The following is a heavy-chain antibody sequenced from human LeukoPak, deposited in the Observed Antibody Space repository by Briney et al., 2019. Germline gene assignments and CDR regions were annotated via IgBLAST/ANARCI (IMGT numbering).Heavy chain of an antibody. J-gene: IGHJ4*02. CDR2: ISGSGGST. Sequence: GGSLRLSCAASGFTFSSYGMNWVHQAPGKGLEWVSAISGSGGSTYYADSVKGRFTISRDNAKNSLYLQMNSPRAEDTAVYYCARAFYDFLTGYPAYFDYWGQGTLVTVSS. D-gene: IGHD3-9*01. V-gene: IGHV3-23*01. CDR1: GFTFSSYG. CDR3: ARAFYDFLTGYPAYFDY.